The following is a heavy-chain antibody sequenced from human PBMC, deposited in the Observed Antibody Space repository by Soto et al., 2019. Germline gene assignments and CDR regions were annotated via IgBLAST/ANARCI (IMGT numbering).Heavy chain of an antibody. J-gene: IGHJ4*02. V-gene: IGHV3-23*01. D-gene: IGHD6-13*01. CDR1: GFTFSSYG. CDR2: ISGSGDNT. CDR3: TKQSAYSNSGYGVDY. Sequence: EVQLLESGGGLVQPGGSLRLSCVASGFTFSSYGMNWVRQAPGKGLVWVSGISGSGDNTHYADAVKGRFTISSDSAKNTLYLQRNRLRAEDTSGFYCTKQSAYSNSGYGVDYWCQGSLVTCSS.